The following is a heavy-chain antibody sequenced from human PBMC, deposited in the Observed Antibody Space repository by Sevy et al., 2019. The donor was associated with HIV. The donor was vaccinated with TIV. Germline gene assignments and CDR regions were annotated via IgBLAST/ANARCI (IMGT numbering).Heavy chain of an antibody. D-gene: IGHD3-10*01. CDR3: TRDQLDDGSGSFYCAS. Sequence: GGSLRLSCATSGFTVSSNSMSWVRQAPGKGLEWVSVISGGVRTYYADSVKGRLTISRDNSENTLYLQMSSLKAEDAAVYYCTRDQLDDGSGSFYCASWGQGTLVTVSS. J-gene: IGHJ4*02. CDR1: GFTVSSNS. V-gene: IGHV3-53*01. CDR2: ISGGVRT.